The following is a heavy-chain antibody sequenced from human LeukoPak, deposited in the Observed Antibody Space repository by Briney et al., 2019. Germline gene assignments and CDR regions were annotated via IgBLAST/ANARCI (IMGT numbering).Heavy chain of an antibody. CDR3: ARHGAYGLWLDY. V-gene: IGHV4-59*08. CDR2: IYYSGST. CDR1: GGSISSYY. J-gene: IGHJ4*02. D-gene: IGHD5-18*01. Sequence: SQTLSLTCTVSGGSISSYYWSWIRQPPGKGLEWIGYIYYSGSTNYNPSLKSRVTISVDTSKNQFSLKLSSVTAADTAVYYCARHGAYGLWLDYWGQGTLVTVSS.